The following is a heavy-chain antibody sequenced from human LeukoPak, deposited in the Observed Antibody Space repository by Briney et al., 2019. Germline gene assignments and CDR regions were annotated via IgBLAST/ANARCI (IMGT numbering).Heavy chain of an antibody. CDR1: GFAVGSNY. V-gene: IGHV3-53*01. J-gene: IGHJ4*02. CDR2: IYSGGAI. CDR3: ARRPGN. D-gene: IGHD1-14*01. Sequence: GGSLRLSCVASGFAVGSNYMSWVRQAPGKGLEWVSLIYSGGAIRYADSVKGRFTISRDSSKNTLFLQMNDLTVEDTARYYCARRPGNWGQGILVTVSA.